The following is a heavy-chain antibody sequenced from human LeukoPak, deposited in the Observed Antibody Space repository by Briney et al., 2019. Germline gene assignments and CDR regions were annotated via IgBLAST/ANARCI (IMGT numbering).Heavy chain of an antibody. Sequence: PGGSLRLSCAASGFTFSSFGMHWVRQAPGKGLEWVAVIWYDGSNKYYADSVKGRFTISRDNSKNTLYLQVNSLRTEDTAVYYCVRELPPVVSYYFDYWGQGTLVTVSS. J-gene: IGHJ4*02. CDR1: GFTFSSFG. CDR3: VRELPPVVSYYFDY. V-gene: IGHV3-33*01. CDR2: IWYDGSNK. D-gene: IGHD3-22*01.